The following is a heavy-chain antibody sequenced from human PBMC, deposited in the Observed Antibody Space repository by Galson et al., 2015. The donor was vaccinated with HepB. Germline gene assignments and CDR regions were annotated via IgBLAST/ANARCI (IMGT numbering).Heavy chain of an antibody. CDR3: AKGQPRTSIFGVVIMAWDY. CDR1: GFTFSSCA. V-gene: IGHV3-23*01. Sequence: SLRLSCAASGFTFSSCAMTWVRQAPGKGLEWISSIGGYGFDTYCADSVKGRFTISGDNSKNTVYLQMNSLRVDDTAVYFCAKGQPRTSIFGVVIMAWDYWGQGTRVTVPS. J-gene: IGHJ4*02. D-gene: IGHD3-3*02. CDR2: IGGYGFDT.